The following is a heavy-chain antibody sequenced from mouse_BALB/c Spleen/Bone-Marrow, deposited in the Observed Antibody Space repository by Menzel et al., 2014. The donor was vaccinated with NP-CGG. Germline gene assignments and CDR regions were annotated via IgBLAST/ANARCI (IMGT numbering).Heavy chain of an antibody. CDR2: ISTYYGNT. J-gene: IGHJ1*01. V-gene: IGHV1-67*01. Sequence: VQLQQSGPELVRPGVSVKISCKGSGYTFTDYAMHWVKQSHAKSLEWIGVISTYYGNTNYNQKFKGKATMTVDKSSSTAYMEIARFSSEDSAIYYCARKRLTRTPYSYSDIWGAGTTVTVSS. D-gene: IGHD4-1*01. CDR1: GYTFTDYA. CDR3: ARKRLTRTPYSYSDI.